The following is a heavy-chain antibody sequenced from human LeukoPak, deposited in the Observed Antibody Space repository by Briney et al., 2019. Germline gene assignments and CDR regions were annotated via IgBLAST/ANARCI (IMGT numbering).Heavy chain of an antibody. V-gene: IGHV3-43*01. CDR3: AKSMAAAGTIGGIDY. Sequence: GGSLRLSCAASGFTFDDYTMHWVRQAPGKGLEWVSLISWDGGSTYYADSVKGRFTISRDNSKNSLYLQMNSLRTEDTALYYCAKSMAAAGTIGGIDYWGQGTLVTVSS. CDR2: ISWDGGST. J-gene: IGHJ4*02. CDR1: GFTFDDYT. D-gene: IGHD6-13*01.